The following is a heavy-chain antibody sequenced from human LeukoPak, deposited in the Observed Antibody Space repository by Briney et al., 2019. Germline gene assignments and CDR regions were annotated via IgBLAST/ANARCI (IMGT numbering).Heavy chain of an antibody. J-gene: IGHJ4*02. V-gene: IGHV4-39*01. D-gene: IGHD2-15*01. CDR3: ARQVVVVVAATRDYFDY. CDR1: GGSISSGGYY. Sequence: PSETLSLTCTVSGGSISSGGYYWSWIRQHPGKGLEWIGSIYYSGSTCYNPSLKSRVTISVDTSKNQFSLKLSSVTAADTAVYYCARQVVVVVAATRDYFDYWGQGTLVTVSS. CDR2: IYYSGST.